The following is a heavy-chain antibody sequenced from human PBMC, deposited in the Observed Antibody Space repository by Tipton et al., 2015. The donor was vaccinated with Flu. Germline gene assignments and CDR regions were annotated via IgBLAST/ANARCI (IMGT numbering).Heavy chain of an antibody. CDR3: ARVTMGYDYVWGSYRTGPFDY. CDR1: GDSVSSNSAA. CDR2: TYYRSKWYN. J-gene: IGHJ4*02. Sequence: PGLVKPSQTLSLTCAISGDSVSSNSAAWNWIRQSPSRGLEWLGRTYYRSKWYNDYAVSVKSRITINPDTSKNQFSLQLNSVTPEDTAVYYCARVTMGYDYVWGSYRTGPFDYWGQGTLVTVSS. D-gene: IGHD3-16*02. V-gene: IGHV6-1*01.